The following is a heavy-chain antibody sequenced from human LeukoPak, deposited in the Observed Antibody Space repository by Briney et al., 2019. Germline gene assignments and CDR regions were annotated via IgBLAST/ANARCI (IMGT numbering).Heavy chain of an antibody. J-gene: IGHJ3*02. CDR2: IYYSGST. Sequence: KASETLSLTCTVSGGSISSYYWSWIRQPPGKGLEWIGYIYYSGSTNYNPSLKSRVTISVDTSKNQFSLKLSSVTAADTAVYYCARAGYXXXXXXXXDXXDIWGXGTMVT. V-gene: IGHV4-59*01. D-gene: IGHD5-18*01. CDR1: GGSISSYY. CDR3: ARAGYXXXXXXXXDXXDI.